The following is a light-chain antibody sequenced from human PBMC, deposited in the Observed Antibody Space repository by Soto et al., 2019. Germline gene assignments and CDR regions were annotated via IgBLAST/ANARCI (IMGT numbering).Light chain of an antibody. Sequence: EIALTQSPATLSLSPGERATLSCRASQSVSSYLAWYQQKPGQAPRLLIYGASNRATGIPARFSGSGSRTDFTLTISSLEPEDFAVYYCQQRSNWPFTFGPVTKVDIK. J-gene: IGKJ3*01. CDR3: QQRSNWPFT. CDR2: GAS. V-gene: IGKV3-11*01. CDR1: QSVSSY.